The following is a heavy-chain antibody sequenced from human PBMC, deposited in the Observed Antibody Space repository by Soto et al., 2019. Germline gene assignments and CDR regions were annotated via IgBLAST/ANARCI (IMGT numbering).Heavy chain of an antibody. CDR1: GGPFSGYY. CDR2: IKHGGYT. CDR3: ARDRQRGYCTGDSCYSYFDY. D-gene: IGHD2-15*01. V-gene: IGHV4-34*01. J-gene: IGHJ4*02. Sequence: QVQLQQWGAGLLKPSETLSLTCAIYGGPFSGYYWNWIRQPPGKGLEWIGEIKHGGYTNYNPSLKSRVTMSVDTSKNQFSLKLTSVTAADTAVYYCARDRQRGYCTGDSCYSYFDYWGQGTQVIVSS.